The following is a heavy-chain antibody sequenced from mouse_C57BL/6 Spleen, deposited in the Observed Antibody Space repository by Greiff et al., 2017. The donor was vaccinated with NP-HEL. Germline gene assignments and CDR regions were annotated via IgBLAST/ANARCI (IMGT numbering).Heavy chain of an antibody. J-gene: IGHJ2*01. D-gene: IGHD1-1*01. CDR2: IYPSDSET. CDR3: ARYGSTVVAEGYFDY. V-gene: IGHV1-61*01. Sequence: VQLQQPGAELVRPGSSVKLSCKASGYTFTSYWMDWVKQRPGQGLEWIGNIYPSDSETHYNQKFKDKATLTVDKSSSTAYMQLSSLTSEDSAVYYCARYGSTVVAEGYFDYWGQGTTLTVSS. CDR1: GYTFTSYW.